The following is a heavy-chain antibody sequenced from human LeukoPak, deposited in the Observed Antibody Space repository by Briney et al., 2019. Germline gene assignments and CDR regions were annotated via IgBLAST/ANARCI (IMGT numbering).Heavy chain of an antibody. D-gene: IGHD3-16*01. CDR3: AKALQGRVWGSYSHASDI. CDR1: GFTFSSYA. Sequence: GGSLRLSCAASGFTFSSYAMHWVRQAPGKGLEWVSVISGRDGTTYYADSVKGRFTISRDNSRNMLCLQMNSLRAEDTAVYYCAKALQGRVWGSYSHASDIWGQGTMVTVSP. J-gene: IGHJ3*02. V-gene: IGHV3-23*01. CDR2: ISGRDGTT.